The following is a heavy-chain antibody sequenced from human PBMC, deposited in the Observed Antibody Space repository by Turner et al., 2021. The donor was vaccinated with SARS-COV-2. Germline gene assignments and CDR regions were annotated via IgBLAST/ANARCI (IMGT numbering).Heavy chain of an antibody. D-gene: IGHD6-19*01. CDR2: MSPDETNK. Sequence: QGQLMESGGGVVQPGRALRLSSAASGFAFSNYRIHWVRQAPGKGLGWVAAMSPDETNKYYADSVKDRFTISRDNSKNPLFLQMNSLRPEDTAVYYCAREGQWLVRTFDIWGQGTLVTVSS. CDR1: GFAFSNYR. V-gene: IGHV3-30-3*01. J-gene: IGHJ3*02. CDR3: AREGQWLVRTFDI.